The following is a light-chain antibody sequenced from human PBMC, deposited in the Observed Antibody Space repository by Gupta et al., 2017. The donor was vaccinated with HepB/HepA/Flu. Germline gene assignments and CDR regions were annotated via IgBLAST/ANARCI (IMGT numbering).Light chain of an antibody. CDR3: KAYATTYTYV. Sequence: QSALTQPASVSGSPGQSTTISCTGTSSDVGAQNFVSWYQQHPGKAPKLIIYDVFNRPSGVSNRFSGSKSGNTASLTISGPQAEDEADYHCKAYATTYTYVFGTGTKVTVL. CDR1: SSDVGAQNF. V-gene: IGLV2-14*03. CDR2: DVF. J-gene: IGLJ1*01.